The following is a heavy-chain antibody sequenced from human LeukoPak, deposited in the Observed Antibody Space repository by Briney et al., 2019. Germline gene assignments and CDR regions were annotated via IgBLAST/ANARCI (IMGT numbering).Heavy chain of an antibody. Sequence: SETLSLTCVVCNGSISSSNWWSWVRQPPGKGLEWIGEINLSGSTNYNPSLKSRVTMSVDTSKNQFSLKLSSVTAADTAVYYCARLMAAAGNWFDPWGQGTLVTVSS. D-gene: IGHD6-13*01. CDR1: NGSISSSNW. CDR3: ARLMAAAGNWFDP. J-gene: IGHJ5*02. CDR2: INLSGST. V-gene: IGHV4-4*02.